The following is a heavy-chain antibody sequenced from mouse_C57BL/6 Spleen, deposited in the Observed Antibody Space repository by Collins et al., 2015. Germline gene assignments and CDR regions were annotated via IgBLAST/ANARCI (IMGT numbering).Heavy chain of an antibody. Sequence: QVQLQQSGPELVKPGASVKISCKASGYAFSSYWMNWVKQRPGKGLEWIGRIYPGDGDTNYNGKFKGKATLTADKSSSTAYMQLSSLTSEDSAVYFCARSGIYYDYEGTLDYWGQGSSVAVSS. CDR1: GYAFSSYW. CDR2: IYPGDGDT. D-gene: IGHD2-4*01. J-gene: IGHJ4*01. CDR3: ARSGIYYDYEGTLDY. V-gene: IGHV1-82*01.